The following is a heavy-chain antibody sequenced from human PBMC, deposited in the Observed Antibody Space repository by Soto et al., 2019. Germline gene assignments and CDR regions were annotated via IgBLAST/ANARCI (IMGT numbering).Heavy chain of an antibody. CDR3: ARDRRVDTGMVPPSCDY. CDR2: IMPICGTA. CDR1: GGTFSSYA. D-gene: IGHD5-18*01. J-gene: IGHJ4*02. Sequence: SVKVSCKACGGTFSSYAISWVRHAPGQGLEWTGGIMPICGTANYARKSQSRVTITAYESTSTAYMELSSLRSEDTAVYYCARDRRVDTGMVPPSCDYWGQGTLVTVSS. V-gene: IGHV1-69*13.